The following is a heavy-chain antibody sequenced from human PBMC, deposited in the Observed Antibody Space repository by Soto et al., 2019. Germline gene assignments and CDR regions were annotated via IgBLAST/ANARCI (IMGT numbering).Heavy chain of an antibody. CDR2: ISYDGNSE. CDR1: GFTFSNYA. J-gene: IGHJ6*02. V-gene: IGHV3-30*18. CDR3: AKCSVIKARYYYGVDV. D-gene: IGHD3-10*02. Sequence: QVQLGESGGGVVQPGRSLRLSCAPSGFTFSNYAMHWVRQAPGKGLERVATISYDGNSESYADSVKGRFTISRDNSKRTLYLQMDSLRAEDTAVYYCAKCSVIKARYYYGVDVWGQGTTVIVSS.